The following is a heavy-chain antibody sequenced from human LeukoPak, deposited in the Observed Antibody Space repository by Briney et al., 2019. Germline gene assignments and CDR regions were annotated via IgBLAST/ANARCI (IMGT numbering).Heavy chain of an antibody. D-gene: IGHD3-22*01. J-gene: IGHJ2*01. CDR3: ARYQRGSGYQLEPWFNWYLDL. CDR2: INHSGST. Sequence: SETLSLTCAVYGGSFSGYYWSWIRQPPGKGLEWIGEINHSGSTNYNPSLKSRVTISVDTSKNQFSLKLSSVTAADTAVYYCARYQRGSGYQLEPWFNWYLDLWGRGTLVTVSS. V-gene: IGHV4-34*01. CDR1: GGSFSGYY.